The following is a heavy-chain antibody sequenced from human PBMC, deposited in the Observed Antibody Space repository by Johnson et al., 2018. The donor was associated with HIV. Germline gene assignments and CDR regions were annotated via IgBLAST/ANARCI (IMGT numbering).Heavy chain of an antibody. D-gene: IGHD7-27*01. CDR1: GFTFSNYA. CDR2: ISSDESNK. CDR3: ARDKANWGPSRDVGAFDI. J-gene: IGHJ3*02. Sequence: QVQLVESGGGVVHPGRSLRLSCAASGFTFSNYAMHWVRQAPGKGLEWVAIISSDESNKYYADAVQGRFTISRDNSENTVYLQMIRLRPEDTAVYYCARDKANWGPSRDVGAFDIWGQGTMVTVSS. V-gene: IGHV3-30*04.